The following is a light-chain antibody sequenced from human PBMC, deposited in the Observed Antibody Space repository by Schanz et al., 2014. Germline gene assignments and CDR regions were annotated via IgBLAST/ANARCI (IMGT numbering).Light chain of an antibody. CDR2: GAS. CDR3: QQYGSSPRT. J-gene: IGKJ1*01. CDR1: QSASSSS. Sequence: EIVLTQSPGTLSLSPGERATLSCRASQSASSSSLAWYQQKPGQAPRLLIYGASSRATGIPDRFSGSGSGTDFTLIISRVEPEDFAVYYCQQYGSSPRTFGQGTKVEIK. V-gene: IGKV3-20*01.